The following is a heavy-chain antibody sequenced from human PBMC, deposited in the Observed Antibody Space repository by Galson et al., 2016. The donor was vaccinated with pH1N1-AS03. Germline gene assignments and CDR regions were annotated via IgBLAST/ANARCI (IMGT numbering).Heavy chain of an antibody. Sequence: SVKVSCKASGNSFTNDNIYWVRQAPGQGLEWMGKINPSGGSTSYAQKFQGRVTVTRDTSTSTVYMELSSLRFEDTAVYYCARGAGYLWGQGTLVTVSS. CDR1: GNSFTNDN. CDR3: ARGAGYL. CDR2: INPSGGST. J-gene: IGHJ4*02. D-gene: IGHD2-15*01. V-gene: IGHV1-46*01.